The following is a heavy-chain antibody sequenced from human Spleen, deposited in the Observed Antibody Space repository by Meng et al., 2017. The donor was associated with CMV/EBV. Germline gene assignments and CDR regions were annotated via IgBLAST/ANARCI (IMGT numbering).Heavy chain of an antibody. CDR1: GYTFTTYY. CDR2: INPSSGTT. Sequence: ASVKVSCKASGYTFTTYYIHWVRQAPGQGLEWMGIINPSSGTTRNAQKFQGRITLTRDTSTSTAYMELSSLRSEDTAVYYCARAGYSNYVGPWGQGTLVTVSS. V-gene: IGHV1-46*01. J-gene: IGHJ5*02. CDR3: ARAGYSNYVGP. D-gene: IGHD4-11*01.